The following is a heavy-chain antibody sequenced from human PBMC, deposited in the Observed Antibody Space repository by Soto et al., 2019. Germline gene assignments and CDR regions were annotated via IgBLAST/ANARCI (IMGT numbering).Heavy chain of an antibody. CDR3: ARASRDYYDSSGPPADNWFDP. CDR2: IIPIFGTA. J-gene: IGHJ5*02. V-gene: IGHV1-69*13. D-gene: IGHD3-22*01. Sequence: SVKVSCKASGGTFSSYAISWVRQAPGQGLEWMGGIIPIFGTANYAQKFQGRVTITADESTSTAYMELSSLRSEDTAVYYCARASRDYYDSSGPPADNWFDPWGQGTLVTVSS. CDR1: GGTFSSYA.